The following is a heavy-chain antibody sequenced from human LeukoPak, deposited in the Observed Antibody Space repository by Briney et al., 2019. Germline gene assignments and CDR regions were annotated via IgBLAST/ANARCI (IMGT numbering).Heavy chain of an antibody. V-gene: IGHV3-30*18. Sequence: PGRSLRLSCAASGFTFRSYGMHWVRQAPGKGLEWVAVISYDTNIKSYADSVKGRFTISRDNSKNTLYLQMNSLRAEDTAVYYCAKVITYDSSGYYRHPDYWGQGTLVTVYS. J-gene: IGHJ4*02. CDR3: AKVITYDSSGYYRHPDY. CDR2: ISYDTNIK. CDR1: GFTFRSYG. D-gene: IGHD3-22*01.